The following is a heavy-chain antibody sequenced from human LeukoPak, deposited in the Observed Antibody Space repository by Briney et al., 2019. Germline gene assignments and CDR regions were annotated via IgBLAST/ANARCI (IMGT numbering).Heavy chain of an antibody. D-gene: IGHD5-24*01. CDR2: IKHDGSEK. J-gene: IGHJ4*02. CDR1: GYSISSYW. Sequence: GGSLRLSCAASGYSISSYWKSGCRQAPGKGLEWVANIKHDGSEKYYVDSVRGRFTISRDNAENSVYLQMNSLSAENTAEYSWARHRDTFFDYWGQGTLVTVSS. V-gene: IGHV3-7*01. CDR3: ARHRDTFFDY.